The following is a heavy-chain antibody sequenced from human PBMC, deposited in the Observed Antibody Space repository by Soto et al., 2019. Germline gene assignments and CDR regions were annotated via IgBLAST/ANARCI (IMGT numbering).Heavy chain of an antibody. CDR2: IDGSGGST. V-gene: IGHV3-23*01. CDR3: AKRGGEGNFDY. CDR1: GFTFTSYA. D-gene: IGHD4-17*01. J-gene: IGHJ4*02. Sequence: GGSLRLSCAASGFTFTSYAMNWVRQAPGKGLEWVSFIDGSGGSTYYADSVRGRFTISRDNSKNTLYLQLNSLRAEDTAIYYCAKRGGEGNFDYWGQGTLVTVSS.